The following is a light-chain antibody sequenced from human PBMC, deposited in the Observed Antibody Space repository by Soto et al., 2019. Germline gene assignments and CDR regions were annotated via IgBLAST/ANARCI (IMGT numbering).Light chain of an antibody. V-gene: IGKV1-5*03. CDR2: KAS. CDR3: QQYNSPWT. J-gene: IGKJ1*01. Sequence: DIQMTQSPSTLSASVGDRLTITCRASQSISSWLAWYQQKPGKAPKLLIYKASSLESGVPSRFSGSGSGTEFTLTISSLQPDDFATYYCQQYNSPWTLGQGTKVDIK. CDR1: QSISSW.